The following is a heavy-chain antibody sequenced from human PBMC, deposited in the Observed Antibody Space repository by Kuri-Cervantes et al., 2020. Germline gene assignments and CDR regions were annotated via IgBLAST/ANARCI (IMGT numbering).Heavy chain of an antibody. D-gene: IGHD6-13*01. V-gene: IGHV3-21*01. J-gene: IGHJ4*02. Sequence: GGSLRLSCAASGFTFSSYSMNWVRQAPGKGLEWVSSISGSSSYIYYADSVKGRFTISRDNAKNSLYLQMNSLRAEDTAVYYCARGSSSWYGFDYWGQGTLVTVSS. CDR1: GFTFSSYS. CDR3: ARGSSSWYGFDY. CDR2: ISGSSSYI.